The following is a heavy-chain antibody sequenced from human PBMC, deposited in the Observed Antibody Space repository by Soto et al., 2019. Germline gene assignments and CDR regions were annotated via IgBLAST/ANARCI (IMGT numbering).Heavy chain of an antibody. CDR1: AGTFSSYA. D-gene: IGHD4-17*01. V-gene: IGHV1-69*12. CDR3: ARELTTVVTAWSDP. CDR2: IIPIFGTA. J-gene: IGHJ5*02. Sequence: QVQLVQSGAEVEKPGSSVKVSCKASAGTFSSYAISWGRPAPGQGLAWMGGIIPIFGTANYAQKFQGRFTISANEATRTAYMELSSLRSEDTAVYYCARELTTVVTAWSDPLGQGALVTVSS.